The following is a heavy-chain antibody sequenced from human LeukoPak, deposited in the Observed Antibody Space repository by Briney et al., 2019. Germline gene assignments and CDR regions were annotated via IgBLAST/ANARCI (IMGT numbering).Heavy chain of an antibody. CDR3: ARGHMFDP. CDR1: GGSISSHY. CDR2: IYYSGST. V-gene: IGHV4-59*11. J-gene: IGHJ5*02. Sequence: SETLSLTCTVSGGSISSHYWSWIRQPPGKGLEWIGYIYYSGSTNYNPSLKSRVTISVDTSKNQFSLKLSSVTAADTAVYYCARGHMFDPWGQGTLVTVSS.